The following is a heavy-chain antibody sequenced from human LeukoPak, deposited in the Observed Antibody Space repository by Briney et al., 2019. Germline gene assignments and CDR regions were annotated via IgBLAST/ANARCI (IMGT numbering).Heavy chain of an antibody. D-gene: IGHD4-17*01. CDR3: ARGLNYGDYEDYFDY. CDR2: ISSSGSTI. CDR1: GFTFSSYS. Sequence: PGGSLRLSCAASGFTFSSYSMNWVRQAPGKGLEWVSYISSSGSTIYYADSVKGRFTISRDNAKNSLYLQMNSLRAEDTAVYYCARGLNYGDYEDYFDYWGQGTLVTVSS. V-gene: IGHV3-48*04. J-gene: IGHJ4*02.